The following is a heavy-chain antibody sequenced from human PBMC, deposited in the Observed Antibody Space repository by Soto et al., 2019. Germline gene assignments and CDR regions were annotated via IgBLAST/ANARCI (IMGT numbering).Heavy chain of an antibody. J-gene: IGHJ6*03. Sequence: GGSLRLSCAASGFTVSSNYMSWVRQAPGKGLEWVSVIYSGGSTYYADSVKGRFTISRHNSKNTLYLQMNSLRAEDTAVYYCARAKWRHYDFWSGRVGPEKRYYYMDVWGKGTTVTVSS. D-gene: IGHD3-3*01. CDR1: GFTVSSNY. V-gene: IGHV3-53*04. CDR3: ARAKWRHYDFWSGRVGPEKRYYYMDV. CDR2: IYSGGST.